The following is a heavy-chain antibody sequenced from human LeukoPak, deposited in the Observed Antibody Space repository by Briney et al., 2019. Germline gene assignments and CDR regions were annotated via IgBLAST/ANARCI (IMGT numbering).Heavy chain of an antibody. D-gene: IGHD6-13*01. V-gene: IGHV2-5*02. CDR1: GFSLSTSGVG. CDR2: LYWDDDK. CDR3: AHSYSSSWRRTQYFQH. J-gene: IGHJ1*01. Sequence: ESGPTLVNPTRTLTLTCTFSGFSLSTSGVGVGWIRQPPGKALEWLALLYWDDDKRYSPSLKSRLNITKATSKNQVLLTMTNMDPVDTATYYCAHSYSSSWRRTQYFQHWGQGTLVTVSS.